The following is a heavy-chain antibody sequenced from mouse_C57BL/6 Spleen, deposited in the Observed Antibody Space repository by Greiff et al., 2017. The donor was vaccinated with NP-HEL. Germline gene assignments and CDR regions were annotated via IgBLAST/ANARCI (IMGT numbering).Heavy chain of an antibody. CDR3: ERTGGNCWYFDV. CDR2: IDPSDSDT. D-gene: IGHD2-1*01. Sequence: VQLQQSGAELVMPGASVKLSCKASGYTFTSYWMHWVKQRPGQGLEWIGEIDPSDSDTNYNQKFKGKSTLTVDKPSSTAYMQLSSLTSEDSAVYYGERTGGNCWYFDVWGTGTTVTVSS. CDR1: GYTFTSYW. V-gene: IGHV1-69*01. J-gene: IGHJ1*03.